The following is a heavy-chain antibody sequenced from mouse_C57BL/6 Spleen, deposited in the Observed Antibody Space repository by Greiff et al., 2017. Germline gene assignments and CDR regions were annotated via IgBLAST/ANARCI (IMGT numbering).Heavy chain of an antibody. CDR3: ARGDDGYYFDY. J-gene: IGHJ2*01. D-gene: IGHD2-3*01. V-gene: IGHV5-4*03. CDR1: GFTFSSYA. Sequence: EVKVVESGGGLVKPGGSLKLSCAASGFTFSSYAMSWVRQTPEKRLEWVATISDGGSYTYYPDNVKGRFTISRDNAKNNLYLQMSHRKSEDTAMYYCARGDDGYYFDYWGQGTTLTVSA. CDR2: ISDGGSYT.